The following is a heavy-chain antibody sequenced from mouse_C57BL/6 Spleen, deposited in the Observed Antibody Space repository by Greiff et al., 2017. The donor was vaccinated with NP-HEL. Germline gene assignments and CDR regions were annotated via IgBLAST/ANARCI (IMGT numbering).Heavy chain of an antibody. CDR3: ARDYAH. CDR2: IDPSDSYT. J-gene: IGHJ4*01. D-gene: IGHD1-1*02. V-gene: IGHV1-50*01. Sequence: VQLQQPGAELVKPGASVKLSCKASGYTFTSYWMQWVKQRPGTGLEWIGEIDPSDSYTNYNQKFKVKATLTVDTSSSTAYMQLSSLTSEDSAVDYWARDYAHWGQGTSVTVSS. CDR1: GYTFTSYW.